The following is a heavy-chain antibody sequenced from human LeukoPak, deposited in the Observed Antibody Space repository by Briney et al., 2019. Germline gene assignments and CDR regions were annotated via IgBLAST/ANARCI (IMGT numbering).Heavy chain of an antibody. CDR3: AGHKGFGFDSNYGMGL. CDR1: GGSICSRTVH. J-gene: IGHJ6*02. CDR2: ISDSGST. V-gene: IGHV4-39*01. Sequence: SETLSLTCTVTGGSICSRTVHWVWIRQPPGKGLEWIGSISDSGSTYYNPSLKSRVVISVDTSKNQLSLQLSSVTAADTAVYSCAGHKGFGFDSNYGMGLWGQGTTVTVSS. D-gene: IGHD3-9*01.